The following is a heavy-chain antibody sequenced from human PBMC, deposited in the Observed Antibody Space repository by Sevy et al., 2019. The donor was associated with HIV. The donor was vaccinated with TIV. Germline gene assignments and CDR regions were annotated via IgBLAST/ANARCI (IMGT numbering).Heavy chain of an antibody. CDR1: GFTFSTYW. Sequence: GGSLRLSCAASGFTFSTYWMTWVRQAPGKGLEWVANINQDGSKKNYVDSMKGRFTISRDNAKNSFYVQMNSLRAEDTAVYYCARVGIFEGSESHFRFIDYWGQGILVTVSS. CDR2: INQDGSKK. D-gene: IGHD3-10*01. V-gene: IGHV3-7*01. CDR3: ARVGIFEGSESHFRFIDY. J-gene: IGHJ4*02.